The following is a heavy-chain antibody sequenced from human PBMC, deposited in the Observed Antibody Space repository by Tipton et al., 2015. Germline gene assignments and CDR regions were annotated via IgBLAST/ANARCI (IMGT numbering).Heavy chain of an antibody. Sequence: QSGPEVKKPGSSVKVSCKASGGTFTTHVISWVRQTPGQGLEWMGGIITMFGIGNYAQKFQGRLTITADEATSTVYMELNSLGSEDTAVYYCARVTTGNWFDPWGQGTLVTVSS. V-gene: IGHV1-69*01. CDR2: IITMFGIG. CDR1: GGTFTTHV. J-gene: IGHJ5*02. D-gene: IGHD2-21*02. CDR3: ARVTTGNWFDP.